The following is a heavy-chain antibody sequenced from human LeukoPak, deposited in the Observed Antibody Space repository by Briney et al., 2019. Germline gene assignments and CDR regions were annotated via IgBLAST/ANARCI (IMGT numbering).Heavy chain of an antibody. J-gene: IGHJ4*02. CDR1: GGTFSSYA. Sequence: ASVKVSCKASGGTFSSYAISWVRQAPGQGLEWMGGIIPIFGTANYAQKFQGRVTITADKSTSTAYMELSSLRSEDTAVYYCARATRLRPDCSSTSCYLLGPNYWGQGTLDTVSS. CDR2: IIPIFGTA. V-gene: IGHV1-69*06. CDR3: ARATRLRPDCSSTSCYLLGPNY. D-gene: IGHD2-2*01.